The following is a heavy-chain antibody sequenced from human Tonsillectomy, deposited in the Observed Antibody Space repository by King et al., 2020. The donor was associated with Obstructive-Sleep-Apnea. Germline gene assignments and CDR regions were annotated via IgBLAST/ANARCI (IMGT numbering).Heavy chain of an antibody. CDR2: IDPSDSYT. V-gene: IGHV5-10-1*03. CDR1: GYSFTTYW. CDR3: ARHNLGYCSSASCYAVDY. J-gene: IGHJ4*02. Sequence: QLVQSGAEVKKPGESLRISCKGSGYSFTTYWISWVRQMPGKGLEWMGKIDPSDSYTNYSPSFQGHGTISADKSISSAYLQWSSLKASDTAMYYCARHNLGYCSSASCYAVDYWGQGTLVSVSS. D-gene: IGHD2-2*01.